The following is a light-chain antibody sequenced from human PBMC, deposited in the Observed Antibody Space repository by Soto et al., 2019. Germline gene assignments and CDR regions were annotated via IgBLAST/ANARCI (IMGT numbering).Light chain of an antibody. Sequence: QSVLTQPPSVSGAPGQMVTISCTGSYSNIGSCYDVHWYQQLPGTAPKLLIYGNSNRPSGVPDRFSGSKSGTSASLAITGLQAEDEADYYCQSYDNNMSRSVFGGGPKMNVL. J-gene: IGLJ2*01. V-gene: IGLV1-40*01. CDR3: QSYDNNMSRSV. CDR1: YSNIGSCYD. CDR2: GNS.